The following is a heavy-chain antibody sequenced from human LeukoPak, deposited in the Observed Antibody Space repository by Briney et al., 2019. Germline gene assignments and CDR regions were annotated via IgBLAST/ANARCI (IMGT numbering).Heavy chain of an antibody. CDR3: ASTLPPSYYYGSGANRCGGYYYGMDV. D-gene: IGHD3-10*01. CDR2: IIPIFGTA. V-gene: IGHV1-69*06. J-gene: IGHJ6*04. Sequence: SVTVSCKASGGTFSSYAISWVRQAPGQGLEWMGGIIPIFGTANYAQTFQGRVTITADKSTSTAYMELSSLRSEDTAVYYCASTLPPSYYYGSGANRCGGYYYGMDVWGKGTTVTVSS. CDR1: GGTFSSYA.